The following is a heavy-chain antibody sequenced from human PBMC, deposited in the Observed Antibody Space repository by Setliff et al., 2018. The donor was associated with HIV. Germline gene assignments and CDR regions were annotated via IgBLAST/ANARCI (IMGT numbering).Heavy chain of an antibody. CDR2: IIHSGGT. Sequence: KTSETLSLTCAVYGGSFSGYYWTWIRQPPGRGLEWIGEIIHSGGTNYNRSLKSRVTMSIDTSERQFSLKLTSVTAADTAVYYCVRWYYCVSGACYRADYWGQGTMVTVSS. CDR1: GGSFSGYY. D-gene: IGHD2-21*02. V-gene: IGHV4-34*12. J-gene: IGHJ4*02. CDR3: VRWYYCVSGACYRADY.